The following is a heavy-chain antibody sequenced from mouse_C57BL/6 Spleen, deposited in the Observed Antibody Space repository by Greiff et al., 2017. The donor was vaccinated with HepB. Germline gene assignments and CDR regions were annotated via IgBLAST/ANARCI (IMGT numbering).Heavy chain of an antibody. D-gene: IGHD1-1*01. J-gene: IGHJ2*01. CDR1: GYTFTSYW. Sequence: QVQLQQPGAELVRPGSSVKLSCKASGYTFTSYWMHWVKQRPIQGLEWIGNIDPSDSETHYNQKFKDKATLTVDKSSSTAYMQLSSLTSEDSAVYYCARQGLGSPYYFDYWGQGTTLTVSS. CDR2: IDPSDSET. CDR3: ARQGLGSPYYFDY. V-gene: IGHV1-52*01.